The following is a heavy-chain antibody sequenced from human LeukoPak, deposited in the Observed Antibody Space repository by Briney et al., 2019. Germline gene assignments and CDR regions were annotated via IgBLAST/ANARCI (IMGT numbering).Heavy chain of an antibody. CDR2: ISTMSSTK. D-gene: IGHD4-17*01. V-gene: IGHV3-48*02. Sequence: GGSLRLSCAASGFTFSNFDMNWVRQAPGKGLEWVSYISTMSSTKYYADSVKGRFTISRDSAQNSLYLQMSSLRDEDTAIYYCARGKIGYYYGDSDGFWGQGTLVTVSS. CDR1: GFTFSNFD. CDR3: ARGKIGYYYGDSDGF. J-gene: IGHJ4*02.